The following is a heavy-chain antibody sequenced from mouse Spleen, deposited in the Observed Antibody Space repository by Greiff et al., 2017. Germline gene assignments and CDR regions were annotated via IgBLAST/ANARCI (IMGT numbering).Heavy chain of an antibody. J-gene: IGHJ3*01. CDR2: IDPSDSYT. V-gene: IGHV1-69*01. D-gene: IGHD2-4*01. CDR3: AAMITTWFAY. CDR1: GYTFTSYW. Sequence: QVQLQQPGAELVMPGASVKLSCKASGYTFTSYWMHWVKQRPGQGLEWIGEIDPSDSYTNYNQKFKGKATLTVDKSSSTAYMQLSSLTSEDSAVYYCAAMITTWFAYWGQGTLVTGSA.